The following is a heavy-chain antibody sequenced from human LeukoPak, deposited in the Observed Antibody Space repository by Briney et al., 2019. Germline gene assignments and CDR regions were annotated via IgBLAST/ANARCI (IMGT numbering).Heavy chain of an antibody. CDR1: GFTFSNFG. Sequence: GGSLRLSCTATGFTFSNFGMAWVRQAPGQGLEWVSTISGGGGNMYQADSVKGRFTISRDNSRSTLYLQMNSLRAEDTAVYYCAKDAGPQQLVFFDSWGQGTLVTVSS. D-gene: IGHD6-6*01. CDR3: AKDAGPQQLVFFDS. CDR2: ISGGGGNM. J-gene: IGHJ4*02. V-gene: IGHV3-23*01.